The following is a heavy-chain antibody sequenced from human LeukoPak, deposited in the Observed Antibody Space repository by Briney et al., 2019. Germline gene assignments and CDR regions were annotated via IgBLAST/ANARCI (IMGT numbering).Heavy chain of an antibody. CDR1: GFSISSGHY. Sequence: SETLSLTCTVSGFSISSGHYWGWVRQPPGARLEWIGSVYQSGTTYYNPSLKSRVTTSVDMSKNQFSLRLRPVTAADTAVYYCARIFIRNGYSSYFDCWGQGTLVTVSS. CDR2: VYQSGTT. J-gene: IGHJ4*02. D-gene: IGHD5-18*01. V-gene: IGHV4-38-2*02. CDR3: ARIFIRNGYSSYFDC.